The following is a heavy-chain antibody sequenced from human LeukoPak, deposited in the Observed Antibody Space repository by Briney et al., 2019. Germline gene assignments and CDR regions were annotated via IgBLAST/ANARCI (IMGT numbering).Heavy chain of an antibody. D-gene: IGHD2-21*01. V-gene: IGHV3-74*01. CDR3: ARDRGGDDAFDF. J-gene: IGHJ3*01. CDR1: GFTHSAYW. CDR2: LNSEGSGT. Sequence: GGSLRLSCAASGFTHSAYWMHWVRQVPGKGLVWVSRLNSEGSGTFYADSVKGRFTVSRDNAKNTLYLQMNSLRAEDTAVYYCARDRGGDDAFDFWGQGTMVTVSS.